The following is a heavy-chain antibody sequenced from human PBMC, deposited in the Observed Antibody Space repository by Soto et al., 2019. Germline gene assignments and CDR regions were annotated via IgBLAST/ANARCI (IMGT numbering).Heavy chain of an antibody. D-gene: IGHD6-19*01. V-gene: IGHV3-30-3*02. CDR1: GYTFSTNA. J-gene: IGHJ4*02. CDR2: ISYDGSTR. CDR3: AKQFSGWSYYFDY. Sequence: QGKLVESGGGVVQPGRSLRLSCAASGYTFSTNAMHWVRQAPGKGLEWVAVISYDGSTRYYADSMKGRFTISRDNSKNTLYLQMNNLRAEDTAVYYCAKQFSGWSYYFDYWGQGTLVTVSS.